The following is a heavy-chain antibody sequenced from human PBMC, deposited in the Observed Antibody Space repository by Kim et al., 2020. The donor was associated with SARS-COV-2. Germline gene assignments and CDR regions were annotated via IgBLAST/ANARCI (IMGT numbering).Heavy chain of an antibody. Sequence: ASVKVSCKASGYTFTSYYMHWVRQAPGQGLEWMGIINPSGGSTSYAQKFQGRVTMTRDTSTSTVYMELSSLRSEDTAVYYCARDAYYYGSGRWGMISYFDYWGQGTLVTVSS. J-gene: IGHJ4*02. CDR2: INPSGGST. D-gene: IGHD3-10*01. CDR3: ARDAYYYGSGRWGMISYFDY. V-gene: IGHV1-46*01. CDR1: GYTFTSYY.